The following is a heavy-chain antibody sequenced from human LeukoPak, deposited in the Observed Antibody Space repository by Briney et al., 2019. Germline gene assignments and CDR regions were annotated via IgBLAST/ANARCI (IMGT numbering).Heavy chain of an antibody. J-gene: IGHJ4*02. CDR1: GGTFSSYA. CDR3: ASTVTRYFDY. V-gene: IGHV1-69*06. D-gene: IGHD4-17*01. CDR2: IIPIFGTA. Sequence: GSSGKVSCKALGGTFSSYAISWVRRAAEHGREWMGGIIPIFGTANYAQKFQGRVTITADKSTSTAYMELSSLRSEDTAVYYCASTVTRYFDYWGQGTLVTVSS.